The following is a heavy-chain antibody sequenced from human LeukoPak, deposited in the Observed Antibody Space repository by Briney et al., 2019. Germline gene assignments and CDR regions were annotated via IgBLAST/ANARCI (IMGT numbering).Heavy chain of an antibody. CDR1: GCTFSSYG. J-gene: IGHJ4*02. V-gene: IGHV1-18*01. CDR3: ARSSLGTITAGPFDY. CDR2: ISGYNGNT. Sequence: VASVKVSCKASGCTFSSYGIAWVRQAPGQGLEWMGWISGYNGNTNYAQKLQGRVSMTTDTSTTTAYMELRSLTSDDTALYYCARSSLGTITAGPFDYWGQGTLVTVSS. D-gene: IGHD5-12*01.